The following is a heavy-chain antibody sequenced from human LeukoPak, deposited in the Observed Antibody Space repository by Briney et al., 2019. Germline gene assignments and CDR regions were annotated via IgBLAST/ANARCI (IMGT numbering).Heavy chain of an antibody. CDR2: IYNSGST. D-gene: IGHD2-21*01. CDR3: ARHVASYDFDY. CDR1: GGSISNINYY. J-gene: IGHJ4*02. V-gene: IGHV4-39*01. Sequence: SETLSLTCSVSGGSISNINYYWGWTRQPPGQGLEWIGSIYNSGSTYYNPSLKGRVTVSVDRTKNHVSLKMNSVTAADTAVYYCARHVASYDFDYWGQGILVTVSS.